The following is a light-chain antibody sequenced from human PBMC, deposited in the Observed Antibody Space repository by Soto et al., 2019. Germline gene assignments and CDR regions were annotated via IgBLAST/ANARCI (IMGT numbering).Light chain of an antibody. V-gene: IGKV1-9*01. CDR3: QQLDSYPLT. J-gene: IGKJ4*01. CDR2: AAS. CDR1: QGISNS. Sequence: IQLTQSPSSLSASVGDRVTIFCRASQGISNSVAWYQQKPGKAPKLLIYAASPLQSGVPSRFSGSGSGTDFTLIISSLQPEDFATYYCQQLDSYPLTFGGGTKVEIK.